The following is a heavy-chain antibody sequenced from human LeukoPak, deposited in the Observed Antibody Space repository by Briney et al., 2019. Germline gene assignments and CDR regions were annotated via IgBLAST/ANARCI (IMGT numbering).Heavy chain of an antibody. CDR1: GYTFTSYI. CDR3: ARDRHIAAAVYYYYMDV. Sequence: EASVKVSCKASGYTFTSYIISWVRQAPGQGLERMGWINAYNGNTDYAQRVQGRVTMTTDTSTSTAYMELRSLRSDDTAVYYCARDRHIAAAVYYYYMDVWGKGTPVTVSS. CDR2: INAYNGNT. V-gene: IGHV1-18*01. D-gene: IGHD6-13*01. J-gene: IGHJ6*03.